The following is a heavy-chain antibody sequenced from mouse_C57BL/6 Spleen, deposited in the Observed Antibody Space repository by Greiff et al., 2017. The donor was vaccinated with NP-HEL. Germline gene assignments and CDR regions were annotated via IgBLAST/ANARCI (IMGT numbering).Heavy chain of an antibody. V-gene: IGHV1-4*01. Sequence: QVQLQQSGAELARPGASVKMSCKASGYTFTSYTMHWVKQRPGQGLEWIGYINPSSGYTKYNQKFKDKATLTADKSSSTAYMQLGSLTSEDSAVYYCARGPNWDFDYWGQGTTLTVSS. CDR2: INPSSGYT. J-gene: IGHJ2*01. D-gene: IGHD4-1*01. CDR1: GYTFTSYT. CDR3: ARGPNWDFDY.